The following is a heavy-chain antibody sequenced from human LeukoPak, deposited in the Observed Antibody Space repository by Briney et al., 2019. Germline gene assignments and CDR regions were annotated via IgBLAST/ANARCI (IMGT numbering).Heavy chain of an antibody. CDR1: GYTFSIYR. J-gene: IGHJ3*01. CDR2: FSATDGSA. D-gene: IGHD6-13*01. Sequence: AGGPQTLSCTPSGYTFSIYRITGPPHAPGKGLEGVSAFSATDGSAEYAESVKGRFTISRDNSKNSLYLQMNSLRDEDTAVYYCAKARIASAGTGAFDVWGQGTMVTVSS. CDR3: AKARIASAGTGAFDV. V-gene: IGHV3-23*01.